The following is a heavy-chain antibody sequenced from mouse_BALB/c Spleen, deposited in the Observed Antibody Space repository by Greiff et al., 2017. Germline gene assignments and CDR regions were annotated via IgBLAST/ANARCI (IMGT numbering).Heavy chain of an antibody. CDR2: ISSGSSTI. D-gene: IGHD2-12*01. Sequence: EVHLVESGGGLVQPGGSRKLSCAASGFTFSSFGMHWVRQAPEKGLEWVAYISSGSSTIYYADTVKGRFTISRDNPKNTLFLQMTSLRSEDTAMYYCARSNDAWFAYWGQGTLVTVSA. J-gene: IGHJ3*01. V-gene: IGHV5-17*02. CDR3: ARSNDAWFAY. CDR1: GFTFSSFG.